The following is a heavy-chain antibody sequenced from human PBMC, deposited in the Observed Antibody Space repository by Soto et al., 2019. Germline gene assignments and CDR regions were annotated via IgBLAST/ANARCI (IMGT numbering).Heavy chain of an antibody. Sequence: QVQLQQWGAGLLKPSETLSLTCAVYGGSFSGYYWSWIRQPPGKGLEWIGEINHSGSTNYNPSLKSRVTISVDTSKNQFSLKLSSVTAADTAVYYCASGSTSRRYYYGMDVWGQGTTVTVSS. D-gene: IGHD2-2*01. V-gene: IGHV4-34*01. CDR1: GGSFSGYY. J-gene: IGHJ6*02. CDR3: ASGSTSRRYYYGMDV. CDR2: INHSGST.